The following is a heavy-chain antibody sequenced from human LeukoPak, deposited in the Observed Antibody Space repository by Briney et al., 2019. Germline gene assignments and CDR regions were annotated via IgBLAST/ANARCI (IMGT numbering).Heavy chain of an antibody. V-gene: IGHV4-34*01. CDR1: GGSFSGYY. CDR3: ARLTHSYYSDTSGYYPYYYMDV. Sequence: SETLSLTCAVYGGSFSGYYWSWIRQPPGKGLEWIGEISHSGSTSYNPSLKSRVTISVDTSKNQFSLKLSSVTAADTAVYYCARLTHSYYSDTSGYYPYYYMDVWGKGTTVTVSS. D-gene: IGHD3-22*01. J-gene: IGHJ6*03. CDR2: ISHSGST.